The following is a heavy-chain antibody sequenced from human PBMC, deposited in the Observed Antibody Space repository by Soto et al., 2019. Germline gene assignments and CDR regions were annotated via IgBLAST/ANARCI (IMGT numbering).Heavy chain of an antibody. J-gene: IGHJ6*02. V-gene: IGHV1-69*13. CDR1: GGTFSSYA. CDR3: ARGIPVRYYGSGSYYNLYYYYGMDV. Sequence: GASVKVSCKASGGTFSSYAISWVRQAPGQGLEWMGGIIPIFGTANYAQKFQGRVTITADESTSTAYMELSSLRSEDTAVYYCARGIPVRYYGSGSYYNLYYYYGMDVWGQGTTVTVSS. D-gene: IGHD3-10*01. CDR2: IIPIFGTA.